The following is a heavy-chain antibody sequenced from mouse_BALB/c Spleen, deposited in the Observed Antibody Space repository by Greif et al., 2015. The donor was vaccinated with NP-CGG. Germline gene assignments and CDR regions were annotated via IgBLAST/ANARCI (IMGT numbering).Heavy chain of an antibody. CDR1: GFNIKDTY. CDR3: ARADGYYFFYAMDY. J-gene: IGHJ4*01. CDR2: IDPANGNT. D-gene: IGHD2-3*01. Sequence: VQLQQSGAELVKPGASVKLSCTASGFNIKDTYMHWVKQRPEQGLEWIGRIDPANGNTKYDPKFQGKATITADTSSNTAYLQLSSLTSEDTAVYYCARADGYYFFYAMDYWGQGTSVTVSS. V-gene: IGHV14-3*02.